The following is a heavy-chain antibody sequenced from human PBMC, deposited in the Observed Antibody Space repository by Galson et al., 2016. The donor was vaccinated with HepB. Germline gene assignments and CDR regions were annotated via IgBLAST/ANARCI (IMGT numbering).Heavy chain of an antibody. D-gene: IGHD2-8*01. CDR1: GFIFIDHY. CDR3: AKCLRRANSAADS. Sequence: SVKVSCKASGFIFIDHYIQWVRQAPGQGLEWMGWINPYVGITVYAPKFQGRVTMTRDTSTNTTHMELTSLVSDDTAVYYCAKCLRRANSAADSWGQGTLVTVSS. V-gene: IGHV1-2*02. CDR2: INPYVGIT. J-gene: IGHJ4*02.